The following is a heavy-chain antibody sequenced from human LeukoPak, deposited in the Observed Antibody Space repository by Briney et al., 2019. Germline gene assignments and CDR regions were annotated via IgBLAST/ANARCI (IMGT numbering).Heavy chain of an antibody. J-gene: IGHJ6*02. D-gene: IGHD6-6*01. V-gene: IGHV1-2*02. CDR1: GYTFTGYY. CDR2: INPNSGGT. CDR3: ARDLRSIAARGYYYYGMDV. Sequence: GASVKVSCKASGYTFTGYYMHWVRQAPGQGLEWVGWINPNSGGTNYAQKFQGRVTMTRDTSISTAYMELSRLRSDGTAVYYCARDLRSIAARGYYYYGMDVWGQGTTVTVSS.